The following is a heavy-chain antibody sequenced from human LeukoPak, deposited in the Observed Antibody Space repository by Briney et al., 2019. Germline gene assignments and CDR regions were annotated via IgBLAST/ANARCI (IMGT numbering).Heavy chain of an antibody. Sequence: SVTVSCKASGGTFSSYAISWVRQAPGQGLEWMGGIIPIFGTANYAQKFQGRVTITADESTSTAYMELSSLRSEDTAVYYCARRGELRNNWFDPWGQGTLVTVSS. D-gene: IGHD1-26*01. CDR1: GGTFSSYA. CDR2: IIPIFGTA. V-gene: IGHV1-69*13. CDR3: ARRGELRNNWFDP. J-gene: IGHJ5*02.